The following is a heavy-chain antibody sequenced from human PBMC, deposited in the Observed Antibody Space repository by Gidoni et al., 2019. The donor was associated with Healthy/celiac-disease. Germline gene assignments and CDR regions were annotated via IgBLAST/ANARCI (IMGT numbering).Heavy chain of an antibody. Sequence: QLQLQESGPGLVQPSATLSLTCPVSGCSISIRRYYWGWIRQPPGKGLEWIGSIYYSGSTYYNPSLKSRVTISVDTSKNQFSLKLSSVTAADTAVYYCASLGTYYDILTGYSFDPWGQGTLVTVSS. D-gene: IGHD3-9*01. CDR3: ASLGTYYDILTGYSFDP. CDR1: GCSISIRRYY. CDR2: IYYSGST. V-gene: IGHV4-39*01. J-gene: IGHJ5*02.